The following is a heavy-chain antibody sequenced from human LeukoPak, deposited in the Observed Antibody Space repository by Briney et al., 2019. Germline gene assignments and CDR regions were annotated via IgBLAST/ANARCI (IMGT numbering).Heavy chain of an antibody. J-gene: IGHJ4*02. V-gene: IGHV4-59*01. D-gene: IGHD2-15*01. CDR2: IYYSGST. Sequence: SETLSLTCTVSGGSIGSYYWSWIRQPPGKGLEWIGYIYYSGSTNYNPSLKSRVTISVDTSKNQFSLKLSSVTAADTAVYYCARDLGGRLSDWGQGTLVTVS. CDR3: ARDLGGRLSD. CDR1: GGSIGSYY.